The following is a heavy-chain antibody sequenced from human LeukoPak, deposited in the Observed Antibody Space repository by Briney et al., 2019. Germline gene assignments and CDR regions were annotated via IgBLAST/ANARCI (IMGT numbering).Heavy chain of an antibody. J-gene: IGHJ4*02. V-gene: IGHV1-69*13. D-gene: IGHD3-22*01. Sequence: SVKVSCKTSGGTFSNYAISWVRQAPGQGLEWMGRIIPIFGTANYAQKFQGRVTINADEFTSTVYMELYSLTSDDTAVYYCARYLDYYDSSGYPDYWGQGTLVTVSS. CDR3: ARYLDYYDSSGYPDY. CDR1: GGTFSNYA. CDR2: IIPIFGTA.